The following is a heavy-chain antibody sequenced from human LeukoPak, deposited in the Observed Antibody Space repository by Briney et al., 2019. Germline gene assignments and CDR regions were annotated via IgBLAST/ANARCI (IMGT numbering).Heavy chain of an antibody. CDR2: VNRDGTEK. CDR3: VRGDWYFES. D-gene: IGHD2-21*01. V-gene: IGHV3-7*04. J-gene: IGHJ4*02. Sequence: GGSLRLSCAPAGSNFSVSCMTWVRQAPGNGLQWVANVNRDGTEKNFLDSVEGRFTISRDNSKKSLYLQMSSLRPQDTALYFCVRGDWYFESWGQGTLVTVSS. CDR1: GSNFSVSC.